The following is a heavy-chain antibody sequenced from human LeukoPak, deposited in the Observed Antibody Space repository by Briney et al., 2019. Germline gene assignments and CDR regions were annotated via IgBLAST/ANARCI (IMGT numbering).Heavy chain of an antibody. J-gene: IGHJ3*02. CDR3: ARRLPDILTGLWVAFDI. Sequence: GESLKISCKGSGYRFTSYWIGWVRQMPGKGLEWMGIIYPGDSDTRYSPSFQGQVTISADMSISTAYLQWSSLKASDTAMYYCARRLPDILTGLWVAFDIWGQGTMVTVSS. CDR2: IYPGDSDT. V-gene: IGHV5-51*01. CDR1: GYRFTSYW. D-gene: IGHD3-9*01.